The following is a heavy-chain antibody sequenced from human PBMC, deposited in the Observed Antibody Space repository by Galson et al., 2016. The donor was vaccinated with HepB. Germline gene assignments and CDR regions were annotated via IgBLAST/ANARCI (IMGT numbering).Heavy chain of an antibody. CDR2: INRSGGGT. Sequence: SLRLSCAASGFTFSNFAMTWVRQAPGKGLEWVSTINRSGGGTYYADSVKGRFTISRDNSKHTLYLQMNSLRAEDTAVYFCAKDWGYDIWSGYTYGMDVWGQGTTVTVSS. D-gene: IGHD3-3*01. CDR3: AKDWGYDIWSGYTYGMDV. J-gene: IGHJ6*02. V-gene: IGHV3-23*01. CDR1: GFTFSNFA.